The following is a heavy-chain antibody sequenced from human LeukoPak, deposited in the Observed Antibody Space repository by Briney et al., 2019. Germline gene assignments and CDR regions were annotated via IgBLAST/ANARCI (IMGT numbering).Heavy chain of an antibody. CDR1: GYTLTGYY. V-gene: IGHV1-8*02. D-gene: IGHD3-10*01. Sequence: ASVKVSCKASGYTLTGYYMHWVRQAPGQGLEWMGWMNPNSGNTGYAQKFQGRVTMTRNTSISTAYMELSSLRSEDTAVYYCAREVGYYGSGSYNWFDPWGQGTLVTVSS. CDR2: MNPNSGNT. J-gene: IGHJ5*02. CDR3: AREVGYYGSGSYNWFDP.